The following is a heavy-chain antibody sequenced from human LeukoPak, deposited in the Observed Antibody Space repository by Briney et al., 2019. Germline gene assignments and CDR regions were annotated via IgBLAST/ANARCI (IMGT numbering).Heavy chain of an antibody. CDR1: GFTVSSNY. Sequence: GGSLRLSCAASGFTVSSNYMSWVRQAPGKGLEWVSVIYSGGSTYYADSVKGRFTISRDNSKNTLYLQMNSLRAEDAAVYYFARNLDYYYMDVWGTGTTVTVSS. CDR2: IYSGGST. CDR3: ARNLDYYYMDV. J-gene: IGHJ6*03. V-gene: IGHV3-66*02.